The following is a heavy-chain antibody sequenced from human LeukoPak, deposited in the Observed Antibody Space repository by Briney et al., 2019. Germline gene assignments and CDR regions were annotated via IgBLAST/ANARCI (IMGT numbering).Heavy chain of an antibody. D-gene: IGHD2-15*01. CDR1: GFTFSSYG. CDR3: AKPTIIVSRGGAFDI. J-gene: IGHJ3*02. V-gene: IGHV3-30*02. Sequence: GGSLRLSCAASGFTFSSYGMHWVRQAPGKGLEWVAFIRYDGSNKYYADSVKGRFTISRDNSKHTLYLQMNSLRAEDTAVYYCAKPTIIVSRGGAFDIWGQGTMVTVSS. CDR2: IRYDGSNK.